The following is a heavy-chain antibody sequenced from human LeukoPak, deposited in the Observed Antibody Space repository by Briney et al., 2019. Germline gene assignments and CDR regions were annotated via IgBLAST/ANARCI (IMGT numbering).Heavy chain of an antibody. J-gene: IGHJ5*02. CDR3: ARDLGYCSTASCYAWFDP. Sequence: PSETLSLTCTVSGGSISSYYWSWIRQPPGKGLEWIGYIYNSGSTNYNPSLNSRVTISVDTSKNQFSLRLSSVTAADTAIYYCARDLGYCSTASCYAWFDPWGQGTLVTVSS. CDR1: GGSISSYY. CDR2: IYNSGST. V-gene: IGHV4-59*01. D-gene: IGHD2-2*01.